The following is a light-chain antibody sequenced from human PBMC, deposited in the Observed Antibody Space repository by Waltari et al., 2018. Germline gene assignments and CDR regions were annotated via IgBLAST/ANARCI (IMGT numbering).Light chain of an antibody. Sequence: SSELTQPLSVSVALGQTARITCGGNNIGSKNVHWYQQKPGQAPVLVIYRNTNRPSGIPERFSGSNSGNTATLTITRAQAGDEAAYYCQVWDSTTYVFGTGTKVTVL. CDR2: RNT. CDR3: QVWDSTTYV. CDR1: NIGSKN. V-gene: IGLV3-9*01. J-gene: IGLJ1*01.